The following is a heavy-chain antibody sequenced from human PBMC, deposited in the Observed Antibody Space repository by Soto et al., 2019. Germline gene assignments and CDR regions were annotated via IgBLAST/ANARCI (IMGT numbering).Heavy chain of an antibody. D-gene: IGHD1-26*01. CDR2: IWYDGSNK. Sequence: QVHLVESGGGVVQPGRSLRLSCATSGFTFSTYGMHWLRQAPGKGLEWVAVIWYDGSNKYYADSVKGRFTISRDNSKNTLYLQMNSLRAEDTAVYYCARAVGPFDYWGQGTLVTVSS. CDR3: ARAVGPFDY. J-gene: IGHJ4*02. CDR1: GFTFSTYG. V-gene: IGHV3-33*01.